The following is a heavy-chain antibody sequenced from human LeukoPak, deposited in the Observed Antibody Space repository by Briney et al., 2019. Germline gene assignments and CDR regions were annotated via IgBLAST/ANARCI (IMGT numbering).Heavy chain of an antibody. D-gene: IGHD3-9*01. J-gene: IGHJ4*02. CDR3: ATQRVRYTLTGYYSYYFDY. CDR2: FDPEDGET. Sequence: ASVKVSCKVSGYTLTELSMHWVRQAPGKGLEWMGGFDPEDGETIYAQKSQGRVTMTEDTSTDTAYMELSSLRSEDTAVYYCATQRVRYTLTGYYSYYFDYWGQGTLVTVSS. V-gene: IGHV1-24*01. CDR1: GYTLTELS.